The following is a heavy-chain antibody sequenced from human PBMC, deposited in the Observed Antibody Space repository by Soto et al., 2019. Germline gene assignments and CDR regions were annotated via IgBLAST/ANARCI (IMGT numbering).Heavy chain of an antibody. CDR3: ARAWVVVTAPDY. Sequence: ASVKVACKASGYTFTSYAMRWVRQATGQRLEWMGWINAGNGNTKYSQKFQGRVTITRDTSASTAYMELSSLRSEDTAVYYCARAWVVVTAPDYWGQGTLVTVSS. J-gene: IGHJ4*02. CDR2: INAGNGNT. D-gene: IGHD2-21*02. V-gene: IGHV1-3*01. CDR1: GYTFTSYA.